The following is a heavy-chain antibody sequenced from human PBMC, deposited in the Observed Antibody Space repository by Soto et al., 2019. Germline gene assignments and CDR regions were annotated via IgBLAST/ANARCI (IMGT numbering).Heavy chain of an antibody. V-gene: IGHV3-30*14. Sequence: GGSLRLSCAASGFSFSDHAMHRVRRAPGKGLEWVALVAHDGTSKYYAGSVKGRFTISRDNSKNTLYLQMNSLRVEDTAVYYCARENSYPYFDYWGQGTQVTVSS. CDR3: ARENSYPYFDY. CDR2: VAHDGTSK. D-gene: IGHD5-18*01. J-gene: IGHJ4*02. CDR1: GFSFSDHA.